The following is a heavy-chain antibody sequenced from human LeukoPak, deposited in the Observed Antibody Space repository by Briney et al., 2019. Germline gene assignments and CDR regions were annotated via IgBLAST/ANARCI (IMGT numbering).Heavy chain of an antibody. V-gene: IGHV3-21*04. CDR1: GFTLRSYT. CDR3: AKDALISFRGAWSQSDS. D-gene: IGHD3-16*02. Sequence: GGSLRLSCAASGFTLRSYTMNWVRQAPGKGLEWVSSIGISSNKIYYADSVKGRFIISRDNAKNSVYLQMNSLRAEDTAVYYCAKDALISFRGAWSQSDSWGQGTLVTVSS. J-gene: IGHJ4*02. CDR2: IGISSNKI.